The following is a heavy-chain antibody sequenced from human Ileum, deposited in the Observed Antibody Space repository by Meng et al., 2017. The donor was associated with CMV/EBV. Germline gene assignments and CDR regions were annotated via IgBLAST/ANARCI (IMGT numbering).Heavy chain of an antibody. V-gene: IGHV1-2*02. CDR3: ARRGDSNKIFDY. D-gene: IGHD4-11*01. CDR1: RYTFTAYL. CDR2: IHPLSGGT. J-gene: IGHJ4*02. Sequence: SCQPSRYTFTAYLVHWVRQAPGQGLEWMGWIHPLSGGTKYAQTCQGRVTMTRDPSISTAYMDLSSLRCDVTAVYYCARRGDSNKIFDYWGQGTLVTVSS.